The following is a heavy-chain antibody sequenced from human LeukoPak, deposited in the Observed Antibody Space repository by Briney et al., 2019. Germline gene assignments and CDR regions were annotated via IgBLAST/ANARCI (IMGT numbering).Heavy chain of an antibody. CDR1: GYTFTGYY. D-gene: IGHD3-9*01. CDR3: ARDLPDYDILTGYPYSAYYYYYMDV. CDR2: INPNSGGT. Sequence: ASVKVSCKASGYTFTGYYMHWVRQAPGQGLEWMGWINPNSGGTNYAQRLQGRVTMTTDTSTSTAYMELRSLRSDDTAVYYCARDLPDYDILTGYPYSAYYYYYMDVWGKGTTVTVSS. V-gene: IGHV1-2*02. J-gene: IGHJ6*03.